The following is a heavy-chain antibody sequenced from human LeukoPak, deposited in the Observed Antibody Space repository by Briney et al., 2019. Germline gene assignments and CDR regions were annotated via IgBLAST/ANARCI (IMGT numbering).Heavy chain of an antibody. V-gene: IGHV3-21*01. D-gene: IGHD1-26*01. CDR1: GFTFSGYN. CDR3: ARDQGGSEPYDFDY. J-gene: IGHJ4*02. CDR2: ISSSSTYI. Sequence: GGSLRLSCAASGFTFSGYNMNWVRQAPGKGLEWVSSISSSSTYIYYADSVKGRFTISRDNAKKSLYLQMNSLRTEDTAVYYCARDQGGSEPYDFDYWGQGTLVTVSS.